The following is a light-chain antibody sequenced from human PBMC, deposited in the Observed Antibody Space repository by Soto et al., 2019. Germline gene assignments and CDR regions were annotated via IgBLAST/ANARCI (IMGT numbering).Light chain of an antibody. J-gene: IGKJ1*01. CDR2: DAS. Sequence: EIVLTQSPATLSLSPGERATLSCRASQSVSSYLAWYQQKPGQAPRLLIYDASNRATGIPVRFSGSGSGTDFTPTISSLEPEDFAVYYCQQRSNWPPTFGQGTKVDIK. V-gene: IGKV3-11*01. CDR3: QQRSNWPPT. CDR1: QSVSSY.